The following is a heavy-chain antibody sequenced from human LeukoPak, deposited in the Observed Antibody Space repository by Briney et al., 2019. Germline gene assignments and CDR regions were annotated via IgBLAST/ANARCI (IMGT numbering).Heavy chain of an antibody. D-gene: IGHD3-22*01. CDR2: ISYDGSNK. V-gene: IGHV3-30*18. CDR1: GSTFSSYG. Sequence: GGSLRLSCAASGSTFSSYGMHWVRQAPGKGLEWVALISYDGSNKYYADSVKGRFTISRDNSKNTLYLQMNSLRAEDTAVYYCAKESSGYYYLFDYWGQGTLVTVSS. J-gene: IGHJ4*02. CDR3: AKESSGYYYLFDY.